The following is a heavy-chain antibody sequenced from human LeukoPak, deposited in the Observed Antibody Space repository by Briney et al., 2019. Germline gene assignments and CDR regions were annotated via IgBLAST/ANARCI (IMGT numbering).Heavy chain of an antibody. CDR2: LYYTGSP. D-gene: IGHD6-6*01. V-gene: IGHV4-39*01. CDR3: ARLTSSSGRHYFDY. Sequence: SETLSLTCTVSGDSISSSLMHYWGWIRQPPGKHLEWIGKLYYTGSPYYNSSLKSRATISVDTSKDQSSLKLSSVTAADTAVYYCARLTSSSGRHYFDYWGQGTLVTVSS. CDR1: GDSISSSLMHY. J-gene: IGHJ4*02.